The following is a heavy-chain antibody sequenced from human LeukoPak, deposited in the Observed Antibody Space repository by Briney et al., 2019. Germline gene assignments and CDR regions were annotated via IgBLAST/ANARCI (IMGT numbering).Heavy chain of an antibody. CDR1: GGSISSSNW. CDR2: IYHSGST. D-gene: IGHD3-3*01. CDR3: ASYDFWSGYYLGYFDY. V-gene: IGHV4-4*02. Sequence: PSETLSLTCAVSGGSISSSNWWSWVRQPPGKGLEWIGEIYHSGSTNYNPSPKSRVTISVDKSKNQFSLKLSSVTAADTAVYYCASYDFWSGYYLGYFDYWGQGTLVTVSS. J-gene: IGHJ4*02.